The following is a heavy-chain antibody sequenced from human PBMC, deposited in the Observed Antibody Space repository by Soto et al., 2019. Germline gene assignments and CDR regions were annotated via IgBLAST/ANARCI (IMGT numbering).Heavy chain of an antibody. Sequence: QVQLVQSGAEVKKPGSSVKVSCKASGGTFSSYAISWVRQAPGQGLEWMGGNIPIFGTANYAQKFQGRVTITADKSTSTAYMELSSLRSEDTAVYYCARGARWNPIYYYYGMDVWGQGTTVTVSS. V-gene: IGHV1-69*06. CDR2: NIPIFGTA. CDR1: GGTFSSYA. J-gene: IGHJ6*02. CDR3: ARGARWNPIYYYYGMDV. D-gene: IGHD1-1*01.